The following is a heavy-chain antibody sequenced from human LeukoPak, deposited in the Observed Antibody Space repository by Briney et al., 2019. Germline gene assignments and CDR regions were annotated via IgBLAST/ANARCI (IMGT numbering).Heavy chain of an antibody. V-gene: IGHV3-15*01. CDR3: TTEYSSSPTLFGYFDY. CDR2: IKSKTDGGTT. Sequence: GGSLRLSCAASGFTFSNAWMSWVRQAPGKGLEWVGRIKSKTDGGTTDYAAPVKGRFTISRDDSENTLYLQMNSLKTEDTAVYYCTTEYSSSPTLFGYFDYWGQGTLVTVSS. D-gene: IGHD6-6*01. J-gene: IGHJ4*02. CDR1: GFTFSNAW.